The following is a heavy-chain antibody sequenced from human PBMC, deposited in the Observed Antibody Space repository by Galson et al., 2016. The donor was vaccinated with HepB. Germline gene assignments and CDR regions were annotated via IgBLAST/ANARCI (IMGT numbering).Heavy chain of an antibody. J-gene: IGHJ6*02. V-gene: IGHV3-66*01. Sequence: SLRLSCAASEFSVKNNYMTWVRQAPGKGLEWVSIIYNNGSTYYADSVKGRFTISRDSSTNTVYLQMNSLRADDTAVYFCARDRGLLHYYYGMDVWGQGTTVTVSS. D-gene: IGHD4-17*01. CDR3: ARDRGLLHYYYGMDV. CDR2: IYNNGST. CDR1: EFSVKNNY.